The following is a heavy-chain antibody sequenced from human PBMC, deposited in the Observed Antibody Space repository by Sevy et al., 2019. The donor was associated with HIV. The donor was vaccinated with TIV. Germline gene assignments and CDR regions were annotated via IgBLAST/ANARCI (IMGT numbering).Heavy chain of an antibody. V-gene: IGHV3-30*18. Sequence: GGSLRLSCAASGFTFSSYGMHWVRQAPGKGLEWMAVISYDGSNKYYADSVKGRFTISRDNSKNTLYLQMNSLRAEDTAVYYCAKPHPGVYDSSGPDDYWGQGTLVTVSS. CDR3: AKPHPGVYDSSGPDDY. CDR2: ISYDGSNK. D-gene: IGHD3-22*01. J-gene: IGHJ4*02. CDR1: GFTFSSYG.